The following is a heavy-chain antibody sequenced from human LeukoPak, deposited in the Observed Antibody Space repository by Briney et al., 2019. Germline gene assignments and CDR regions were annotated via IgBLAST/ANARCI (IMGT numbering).Heavy chain of an antibody. Sequence: GGSLRLSCAASGFTFDDYAMHWVRQAPGKGLEWVSLISGDGGSTYYADSVKGRFTISRDNSENSLYLQMNSLRTEDTALYYCAKDNVDCSGGSCYLYYFDYWGQGTLVTVSS. J-gene: IGHJ4*02. V-gene: IGHV3-43*02. CDR1: GFTFDDYA. CDR2: ISGDGGST. D-gene: IGHD2-15*01. CDR3: AKDNVDCSGGSCYLYYFDY.